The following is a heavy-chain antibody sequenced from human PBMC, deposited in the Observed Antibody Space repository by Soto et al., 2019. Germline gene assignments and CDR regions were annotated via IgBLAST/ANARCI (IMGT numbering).Heavy chain of an antibody. CDR3: ARWGYCSGGSCRYYYGLDV. D-gene: IGHD2-15*01. CDR1: GYTFTSYG. V-gene: IGHV1-18*04. Sequence: QVQLVQSGAEVKKPGASVKVSCKASGYTFTSYGISWVRQAPGQGLEWMGWISGYNGNTNYAQKLQGRVTMPTDTSTSTAYMELRSLRSDDTAVYYCARWGYCSGGSCRYYYGLDVWGLGTTVTVSS. J-gene: IGHJ6*02. CDR2: ISGYNGNT.